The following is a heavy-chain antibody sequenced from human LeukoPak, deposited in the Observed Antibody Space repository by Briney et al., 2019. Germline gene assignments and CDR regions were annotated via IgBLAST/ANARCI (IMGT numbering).Heavy chain of an antibody. CDR2: ISYDGSNK. CDR1: GFTFSSYG. CDR3: AKLASTSPIDC. Sequence: GGSLRLSCAASGFTFSSYGMHWVRQAPGKGLEWVAVISYDGSNKYYADSVKGRFTISRDNSKNTLYLQMNSLRAEDTAVYYCAKLASTSPIDCWGQGTLVTVSS. V-gene: IGHV3-30*18. D-gene: IGHD2-2*01. J-gene: IGHJ4*02.